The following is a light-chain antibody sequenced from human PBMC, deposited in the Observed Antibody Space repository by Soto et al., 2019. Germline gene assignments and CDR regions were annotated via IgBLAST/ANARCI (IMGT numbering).Light chain of an antibody. CDR2: GAS. CDR1: QSVSKN. V-gene: IGKV3-15*01. J-gene: IGKJ1*01. Sequence: EILMTQSPATLSVSPGERATLSCGASQSVSKNLAWYLHKPGKAPRLVIYGASSRATGIPGRLSGSGYGTGLTITISSMKYEDFEIYYCQQYNDWTRTFGQGTKVDIK. CDR3: QQYNDWTRT.